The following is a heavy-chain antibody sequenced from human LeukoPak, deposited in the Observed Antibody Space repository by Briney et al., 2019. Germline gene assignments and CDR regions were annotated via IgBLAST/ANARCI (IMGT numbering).Heavy chain of an antibody. CDR2: IYYSGST. Sequence: SETLSLTCTVSGGSISSGDYYWSWIRQPPGKGLEWIGYIYYSGSTNYNPSLKSRVTISVDTSKNQFSLKLSSVTAADTAVYYCAAEVGDYVDYWGQGTLVTVSS. CDR1: GGSISSGDYY. D-gene: IGHD1-26*01. CDR3: AAEVGDYVDY. J-gene: IGHJ4*02. V-gene: IGHV4-61*08.